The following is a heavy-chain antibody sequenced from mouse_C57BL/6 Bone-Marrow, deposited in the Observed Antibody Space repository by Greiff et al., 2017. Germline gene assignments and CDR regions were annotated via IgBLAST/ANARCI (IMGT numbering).Heavy chain of an antibody. Sequence: EVQLQQSGGGLVQPGGSMKLSCVASGFTFSNYWMNWVRQSPEKGLEWVAQIRLKSDNYATHYAESVKGRFTISRDDSKSSVYLQMNNLRAEDTGIYYCTDGRSYYAMDYWGQGTSVTVSS. CDR2: IRLKSDNYAT. D-gene: IGHD1-1*01. CDR3: TDGRSYYAMDY. CDR1: GFTFSNYW. J-gene: IGHJ4*01. V-gene: IGHV6-3*01.